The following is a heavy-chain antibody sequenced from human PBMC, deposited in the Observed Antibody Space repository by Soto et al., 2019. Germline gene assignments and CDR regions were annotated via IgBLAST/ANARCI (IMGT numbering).Heavy chain of an antibody. CDR1: GYTFTNFG. J-gene: IGHJ4*02. V-gene: IGHV1-18*01. Sequence: ASVKVSCKASGYTFTNFGISWVRQAPGQGLEWMGWISAYNGNTNYAQNFQGRVTMTTDTSTSTAYMELRSLRSEDTAVYYCAKSATVPAAIAYWGQGTLVTVSS. CDR2: ISAYNGNT. CDR3: AKSATVPAAIAY. D-gene: IGHD2-2*02.